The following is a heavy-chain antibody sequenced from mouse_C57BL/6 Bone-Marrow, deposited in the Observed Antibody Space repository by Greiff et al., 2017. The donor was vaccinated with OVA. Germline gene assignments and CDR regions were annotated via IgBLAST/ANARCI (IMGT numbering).Heavy chain of an antibody. CDR1: GYTFTSYW. CDR2: IYPGSGST. V-gene: IGHV1-55*01. J-gene: IGHJ3*01. CDR3: ARHYYGSFAWFAY. Sequence: VQLQQSGAELVKPGASVKMSCKASGYTFTSYWITWVKQRPGQGLEWIGDIYPGSGSTNYNEKFKSKATLTVDTSSSTAYMQLSSLTSEDSAVYYCARHYYGSFAWFAYWGQGTLVTVSA. D-gene: IGHD1-1*01.